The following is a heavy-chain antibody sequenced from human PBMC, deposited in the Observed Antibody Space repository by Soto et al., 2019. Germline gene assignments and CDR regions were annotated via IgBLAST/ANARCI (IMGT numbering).Heavy chain of an antibody. CDR2: ISGSGGST. J-gene: IGHJ6*02. CDR3: ATENVVPAAGRLDYYYGMDV. CDR1: GFTFSSYA. V-gene: IGHV3-23*01. D-gene: IGHD2-2*01. Sequence: GGSLRLSCAASGFTFSSYAMSWVRQAPGKGLEWVSAISGSGGSTYYADSVKGRFTISRDNSKNTLYLQMNSLRAEDTAVYYCATENVVPAAGRLDYYYGMDVWGQGTTVTVSS.